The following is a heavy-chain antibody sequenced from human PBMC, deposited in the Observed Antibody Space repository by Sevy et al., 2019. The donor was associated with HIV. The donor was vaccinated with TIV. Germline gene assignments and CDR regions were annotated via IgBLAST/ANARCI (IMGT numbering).Heavy chain of an antibody. CDR3: AKESGSYYDFWSGHDAFDI. D-gene: IGHD3-3*01. V-gene: IGHV3-30*18. CDR2: ISYVGSSK. J-gene: IGHJ3*02. Sequence: GGSLRLSCAASGFNFSSYGMHWVRQAPGKGLEWVAVISYVGSSKYYADSMKGRFTISRDNSKNTLYLQINSLRAEDRAVYYCAKESGSYYDFWSGHDAFDIWGQGTMVTVSS. CDR1: GFNFSSYG.